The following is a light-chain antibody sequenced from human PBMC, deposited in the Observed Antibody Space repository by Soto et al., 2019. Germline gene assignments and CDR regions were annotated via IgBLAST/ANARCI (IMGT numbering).Light chain of an antibody. J-gene: IGKJ2*01. Sequence: EIVMTQSPATLSVSPGEGATLFCRASQSVGRTLAWYQQKPGQSPRLLVYGASTRANGTPARFSGSGSGTEFTLTISSLQSEDVAVYYCQQYNQWPPYTFGQGTKVELK. CDR2: GAS. CDR3: QQYNQWPPYT. V-gene: IGKV3-15*01. CDR1: QSVGRT.